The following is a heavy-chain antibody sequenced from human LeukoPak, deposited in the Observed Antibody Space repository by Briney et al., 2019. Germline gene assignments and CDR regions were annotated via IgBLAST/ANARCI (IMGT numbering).Heavy chain of an antibody. V-gene: IGHV3-23*01. D-gene: IGHD2-15*01. CDR2: ISGSGGST. J-gene: IGHJ6*03. CDR1: GFTFSSYG. Sequence: GGSLRLSCAASGFTFSSYGMHWVRQAPGKGLEWVSAISGSGGSTYYADSVKGRFTISRDNSKNTLYLQMNSLRAEDTAVYYCAKPYCSGGSCYHSGYYYYYMDVWGKGTTVTVSS. CDR3: AKPYCSGGSCYHSGYYYYYMDV.